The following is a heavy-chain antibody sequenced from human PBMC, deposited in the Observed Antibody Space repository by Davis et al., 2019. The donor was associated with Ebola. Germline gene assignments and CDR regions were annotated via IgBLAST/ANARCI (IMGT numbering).Heavy chain of an antibody. D-gene: IGHD1-20*01. CDR1: GYIFSKFW. V-gene: IGHV5-51*01. CDR2: IYPGDSDT. J-gene: IGHJ3*01. Sequence: AESLMISCKGSGYIFSKFWIGWVRQQPGEGLEWMGIIYPGDSDTRSSPSFRGQVTISADKSTRTAYLQWGRLKASDTAMYYCASLRRTITGMDDGFDVWGQGTMVTVSS. CDR3: ASLRRTITGMDDGFDV.